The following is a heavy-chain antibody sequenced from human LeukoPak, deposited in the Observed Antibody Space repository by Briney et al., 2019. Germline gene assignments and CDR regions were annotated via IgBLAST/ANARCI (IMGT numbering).Heavy chain of an antibody. D-gene: IGHD3-16*01. CDR2: ISPRSGDT. CDR1: GYTFTDYY. J-gene: IGHJ4*02. Sequence: ASVKVSCKTSGYTFTDYYMHWVRQAPGQGLEWMGWISPRSGDTSYAQKFQGRVTMTRDTSINTVDMDLSGLTSDDTAVFYCARGREIHGGPDTNLDDYWGQGTLVTVSS. V-gene: IGHV1-2*02. CDR3: ARGREIHGGPDTNLDDY.